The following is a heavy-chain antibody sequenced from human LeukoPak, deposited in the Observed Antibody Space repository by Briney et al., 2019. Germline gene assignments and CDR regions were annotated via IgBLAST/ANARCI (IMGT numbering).Heavy chain of an antibody. D-gene: IGHD5-18*01. Sequence: PGGSLRLSCAASGFSFSPYSMIWVRQAPGKGLEWVSSVSGTSEYIYYADSVRGRFTISRDNAKNTLYLQMNSLRAEDTAVYYCARDLQLWTTSDTRGGAQVGHWGQGTLVTVSS. V-gene: IGHV3-21*01. CDR2: VSGTSEYI. CDR1: GFSFSPYS. CDR3: ARDLQLWTTSDTRGGAQVGH. J-gene: IGHJ4*02.